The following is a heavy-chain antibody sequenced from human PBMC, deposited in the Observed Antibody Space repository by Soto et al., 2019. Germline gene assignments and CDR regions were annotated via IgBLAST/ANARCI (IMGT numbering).Heavy chain of an antibody. CDR1: GFTFSSYA. CDR3: ASETGDSSGYYPYYFDY. V-gene: IGHV3-30-3*01. D-gene: IGHD3-22*01. J-gene: IGHJ4*02. Sequence: GGSLRLSCAASGFTFSSYAMHWVRQAPGKGLEWVAVISYDGNNKHYADSVKGRFTISRDNSKNTLYLQMNSLRAEDTAVSYCASETGDSSGYYPYYFDYWGQGTLVTVSS. CDR2: ISYDGNNK.